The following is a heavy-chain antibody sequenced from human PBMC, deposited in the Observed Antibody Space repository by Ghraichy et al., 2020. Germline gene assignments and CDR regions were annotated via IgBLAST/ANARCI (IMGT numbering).Heavy chain of an antibody. D-gene: IGHD2/OR15-2a*01. CDR1: GFTFSDYA. CDR2: MSSDGRNT. Sequence: GGSLRLSCEASGFTFSDYAMHWVRQTPGKGLEWVALMSSDGRNTYYGDSVGGRFTISRDNSKNTVYLQMDSLRADDSAVYYCAKDLDLVIPAPPGLYNSYGMDVWGHGTAVTVSS. J-gene: IGHJ6*02. CDR3: AKDLDLVIPAPPGLYNSYGMDV. V-gene: IGHV3-30*18.